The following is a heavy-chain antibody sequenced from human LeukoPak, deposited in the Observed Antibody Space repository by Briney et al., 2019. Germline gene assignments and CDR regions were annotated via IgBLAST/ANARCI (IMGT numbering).Heavy chain of an antibody. CDR1: GFTFSTYS. CDR2: ISSGSSYI. J-gene: IGHJ4*02. CDR3: ARREVGAPLGD. Sequence: GGSLRLSCAASGFTFSTYSMDWVRQAPGKGLEWVSSISSGSSYIYYADSVKGRFTISRDNAKNSLYLQMNSLRAEDTAVYYCARREVGAPLGDWGQGTLVTVSS. V-gene: IGHV3-21*01. D-gene: IGHD1-26*01.